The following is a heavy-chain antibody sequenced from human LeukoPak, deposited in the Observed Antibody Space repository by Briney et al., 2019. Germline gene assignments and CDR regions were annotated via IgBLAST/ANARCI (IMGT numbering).Heavy chain of an antibody. CDR1: GFTFSSYA. CDR3: ARAEGYHYALRY. V-gene: IGHV3-53*01. J-gene: IGHJ4*02. D-gene: IGHD3-22*01. CDR2: IYSGGST. Sequence: PGGSLRLSCAASGFTFSSYAMSWVRQAPGKGLEWVSVIYSGGSTYYADSVKGRFTISRDNSKNTLYLQMNNLRAEDTAVYYCARAEGYHYALRYWGQGTLVTVSS.